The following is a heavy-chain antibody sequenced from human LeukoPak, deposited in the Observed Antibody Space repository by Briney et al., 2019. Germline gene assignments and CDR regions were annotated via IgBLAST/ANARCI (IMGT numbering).Heavy chain of an antibody. J-gene: IGHJ5*02. CDR2: IYPGDSDT. CDR3: ARTPYCSSTSCYRFDP. D-gene: IGHD2-2*02. Sequence: LGESLKISCKGSGYSFTSYWIGWVRQMPGKGLEWMGIIYPGDSDTRYSPSFRGQVTISADKSISTAYLQWSSLKASDTAMYYCARTPYCSSTSCYRFDPWGQGTLVTVSS. V-gene: IGHV5-51*01. CDR1: GYSFTSYW.